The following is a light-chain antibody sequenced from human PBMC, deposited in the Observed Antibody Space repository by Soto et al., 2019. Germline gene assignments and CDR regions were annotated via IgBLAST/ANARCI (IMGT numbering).Light chain of an antibody. Sequence: QSALTQPASVSGSPGQSITISCTGTSSDVGSYNLVSWYQQHPGKAPKLMIYEGSKRPSGVSNRFSGSKSGNTASLTISGFQAEDEADYYCCSYAGSSTVFGGGTKLTVL. V-gene: IGLV2-23*01. J-gene: IGLJ2*01. CDR1: SSDVGSYNL. CDR2: EGS. CDR3: CSYAGSSTV.